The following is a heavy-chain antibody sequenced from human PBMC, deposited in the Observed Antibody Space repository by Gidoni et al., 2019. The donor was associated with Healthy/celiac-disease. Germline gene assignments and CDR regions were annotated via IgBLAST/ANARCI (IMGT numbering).Heavy chain of an antibody. Sequence: QVQLQESGPGLVKPSETLSLTCTVSGGSISSYYWSWIRQPAGKGLEWIGRIYTSGSTNYNPSLKSRVTMSVDTSKNQFSLKLSSVTAADTAVYYCAREGAVVVTRKAFDIWGQGTMVTVSS. D-gene: IGHD3-22*01. V-gene: IGHV4-4*07. CDR2: IYTSGST. CDR1: GGSISSYY. CDR3: AREGAVVVTRKAFDI. J-gene: IGHJ3*02.